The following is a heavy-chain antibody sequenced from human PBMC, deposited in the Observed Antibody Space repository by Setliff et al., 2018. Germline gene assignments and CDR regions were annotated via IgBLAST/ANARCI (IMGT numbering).Heavy chain of an antibody. Sequence: SETLSLTCSVSGGSISSGSDYWTWIRQPAGKGLEWIGHIYTSGTTNYNPPLKGRATISVDNSKNQFSLNLNSVTVADTAVYFCARGVRTGHLDSWGQGTLVTVSS. V-gene: IGHV4-61*09. D-gene: IGHD1-1*01. CDR1: GGSISSGSDY. CDR2: IYTSGTT. J-gene: IGHJ4*02. CDR3: ARGVRTGHLDS.